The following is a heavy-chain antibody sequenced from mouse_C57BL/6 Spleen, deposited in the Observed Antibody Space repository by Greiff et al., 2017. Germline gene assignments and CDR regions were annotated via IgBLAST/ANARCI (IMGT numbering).Heavy chain of an antibody. J-gene: IGHJ4*01. V-gene: IGHV5-17*01. D-gene: IGHD2-10*01. CDR3: ARDSYYDGAMDY. Sequence: DVKLVESGGGLVKPGGSLKLSCEASGFTFSDYGMHWVRQAPEKGLEWVAYISSGSSTIYYADKVKGRFTISRDNAKNTLFLQMTSLRSQDTAMYYCARDSYYDGAMDYWGQGTSLTVSS. CDR1: GFTFSDYG. CDR2: ISSGSSTI.